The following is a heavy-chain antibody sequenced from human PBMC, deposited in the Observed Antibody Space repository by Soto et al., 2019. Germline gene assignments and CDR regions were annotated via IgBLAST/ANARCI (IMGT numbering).Heavy chain of an antibody. Sequence: GSSLRLSCTASGFTFNTHWMHWVRQAPGKGLLCVSRIYFDGITTNYADSVKGRLTVSRDNAKNTVYLHVNTLRDEDTAVYYCARGGAMGVDYWGQGTLVTVS. CDR2: IYFDGITT. CDR3: ARGGAMGVDY. J-gene: IGHJ4*02. V-gene: IGHV3-74*01. CDR1: GFTFNTHW. D-gene: IGHD1-26*01.